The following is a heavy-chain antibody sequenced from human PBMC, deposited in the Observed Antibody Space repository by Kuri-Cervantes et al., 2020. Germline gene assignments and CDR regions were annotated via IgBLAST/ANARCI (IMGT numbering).Heavy chain of an antibody. V-gene: IGHV3-30*04. J-gene: IGHJ4*02. Sequence: GESLKISCAASGFTFSSYAMHWVRQAPGKGLEWVAVISYDGSNKYYADSVKGRFTISRDNSKNTLYLQMNGLRAEDTAVYYCARERYSGYETVLDYWGQGTLVTVSS. CDR1: GFTFSSYA. CDR2: ISYDGSNK. CDR3: ARERYSGYETVLDY. D-gene: IGHD5-12*01.